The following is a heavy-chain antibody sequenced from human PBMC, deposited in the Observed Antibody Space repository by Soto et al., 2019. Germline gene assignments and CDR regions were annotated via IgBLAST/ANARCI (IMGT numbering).Heavy chain of an antibody. D-gene: IGHD3-22*01. CDR3: ARGSYYDSSGYYPY. Sequence: PGGSLRLSCAASGFTFSDYYMSWIRQAPGKGLEWVSYISSSSSYTNYADSVKGRFTISRDNAKNSLYLQMNSLRAEDTAVYYCARGSYYDSSGYYPYWGQGTLVTVSS. CDR1: GFTFSDYY. J-gene: IGHJ4*02. CDR2: ISSSSSYT. V-gene: IGHV3-11*05.